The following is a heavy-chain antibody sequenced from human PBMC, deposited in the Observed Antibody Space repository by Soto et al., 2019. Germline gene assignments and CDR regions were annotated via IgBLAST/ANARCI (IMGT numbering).Heavy chain of an antibody. J-gene: IGHJ6*02. CDR3: AKSQGGDYYYHMDV. D-gene: IGHD3-16*01. CDR1: LTFNTHA. V-gene: IGHV3-23*01. Sequence: EVQLLESGGGLVQPGGSLRLSCTASLTFNTHAMTWVRQAPGKGLEWVSTISGGGGRTYYADSVKGRFTISRDDSKNTLYLQMNTLRAEDTATYCCAKSQGGDYYYHMDVWGQGTTVTVSS. CDR2: ISGGGGRT.